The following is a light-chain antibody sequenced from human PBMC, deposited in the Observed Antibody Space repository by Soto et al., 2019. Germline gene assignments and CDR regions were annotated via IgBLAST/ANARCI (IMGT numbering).Light chain of an antibody. CDR2: DVR. J-gene: IGLJ1*01. CDR1: SRDVGGYNY. CDR3: SSYTTFRTYV. V-gene: IGLV2-14*01. Sequence: QSALTQPASVSGSPGQSITISCTGTSRDVGGYNYVSWYQQHPGKAPKLMIYDVRNRPSGVSNRFSGSKSVNTASLTISGLHADYEADYYSSSYTTFRTYVFVTAPKVTVL.